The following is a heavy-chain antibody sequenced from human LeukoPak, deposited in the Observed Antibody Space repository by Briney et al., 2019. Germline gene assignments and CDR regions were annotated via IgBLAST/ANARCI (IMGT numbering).Heavy chain of an antibody. CDR1: GGSFSGYY. D-gene: IGHD5-18*01. CDR3: ARGKRGYSYGSVLYYYYYYMDV. CDR2: INHSGST. J-gene: IGHJ6*03. Sequence: SETLSLTCAVYGGSFSGYYWSWIRQPPGKGLEWIGEINHSGSTNYNPSLKSRVTISVDTSKNQFSLKLSSVTAADTAVYYCARGKRGYSYGSVLYYYYYYMDVWGKGTTVTVSS. V-gene: IGHV4-34*01.